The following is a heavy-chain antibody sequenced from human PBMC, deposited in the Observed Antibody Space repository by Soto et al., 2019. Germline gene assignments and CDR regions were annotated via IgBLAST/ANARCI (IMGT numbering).Heavy chain of an antibody. CDR3: ARGLRDSSSSVLDY. CDR1: GFTFSNYE. V-gene: IGHV3-48*03. Sequence: HPGGSLRLSCAASGFTFSNYEMHWVRQAPGKGLEWVSYISSSGSTIYYADSVKGRFTISRDNAKNSLYLQMNSLRAEDTAVYYCARGLRDSSSSVLDYWGQGTLVTVSS. CDR2: ISSSGSTI. J-gene: IGHJ4*02. D-gene: IGHD6-6*01.